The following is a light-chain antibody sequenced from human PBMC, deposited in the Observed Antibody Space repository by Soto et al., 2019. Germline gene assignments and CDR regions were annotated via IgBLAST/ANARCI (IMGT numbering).Light chain of an antibody. Sequence: DIQMTQSPSTLSASVGDRVTITCRASQNINNWLAWYQQKAGKAPNLLIYKASGIESGVPSRFTGSGSRTEFTLTISSLQPDDSAIYYCQQYDVYPWTFGQGTKVEIK. J-gene: IGKJ1*01. CDR3: QQYDVYPWT. CDR1: QNINNW. CDR2: KAS. V-gene: IGKV1-5*03.